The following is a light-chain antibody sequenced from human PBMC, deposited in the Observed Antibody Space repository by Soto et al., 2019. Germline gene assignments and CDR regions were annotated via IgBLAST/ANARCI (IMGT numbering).Light chain of an antibody. CDR1: SSDVGAYKY. CDR3: SSYTNTSIYV. J-gene: IGLJ1*01. V-gene: IGLV2-14*03. CDR2: DIS. Sequence: QSALTQPASVSGSPGQSITISCTGTSSDVGAYKYVSWYQQLPGKAPKLMIFDISNRPSGISSRFSGSKSGNTASLTISGLQAEDDADYYCSSYTNTSIYVFGTGTKLTVL.